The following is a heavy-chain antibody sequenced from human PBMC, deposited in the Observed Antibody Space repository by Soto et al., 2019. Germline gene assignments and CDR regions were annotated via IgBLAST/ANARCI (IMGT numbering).Heavy chain of an antibody. CDR3: AARSQTYYDILTGYGPHQPQYYFEY. CDR1: GFTFTSSA. CDR2: IVVGGGNT. D-gene: IGHD3-9*01. V-gene: IGHV1-58*02. J-gene: IGHJ4*02. Sequence: GASVKVSCKASGFTFTSSAMQWVRQARGQRLEWIGWIVVGGGNTNYAQKFQERVTITRDMSTSTAYMELSSLRSEDTAVHYCAARSQTYYDILTGYGPHQPQYYFEYWGQGTLVTVSS.